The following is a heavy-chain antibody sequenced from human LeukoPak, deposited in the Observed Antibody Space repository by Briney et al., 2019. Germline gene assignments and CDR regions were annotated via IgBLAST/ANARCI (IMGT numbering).Heavy chain of an antibody. CDR1: GGSFSGNN. V-gene: IGHV4-34*01. Sequence: PSETLSLTCAVYGGSFSGNNWNWIRQPPGKGLEWIGEINHSGATKYNPSLKSRLTISVDPSKNQFSLKLKSVTAADTAVYYCARGSPKHDSWGQGTLVIVSS. CDR2: INHSGAT. CDR3: ARGSPKHDS. J-gene: IGHJ5*01.